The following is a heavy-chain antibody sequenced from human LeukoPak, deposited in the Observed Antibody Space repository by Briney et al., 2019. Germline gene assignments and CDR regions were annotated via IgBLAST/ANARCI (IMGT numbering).Heavy chain of an antibody. CDR3: AKGRGWEASYYYYYMDV. Sequence: GGSLRLSCAASGFTFSSYGMHWVRQAPGKGLEWVAVISYDGSNKYYADSVKGRFTISRDNSKNTLYLQMNSLRAEDTAVYYCAKGRGWEASYYYYYMDVWGKGTTVTISS. CDR2: ISYDGSNK. CDR1: GFTFSSYG. J-gene: IGHJ6*03. D-gene: IGHD1-26*01. V-gene: IGHV3-30*18.